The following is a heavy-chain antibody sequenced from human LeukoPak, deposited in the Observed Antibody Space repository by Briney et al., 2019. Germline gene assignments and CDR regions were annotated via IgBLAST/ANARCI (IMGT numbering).Heavy chain of an antibody. J-gene: IGHJ4*02. CDR1: GFTLSSYA. CDR3: AKDPSGQWLVDY. D-gene: IGHD6-19*01. Sequence: GGSLRLSCAASGFTLSSYAMSWVRQAPGKGLEWVSAISGSGGSTYYADSVKGRFTISRDNSKNTLYLQMNSLRAEDTAVYYCAKDPSGQWLVDYWGQGTLVTVSS. V-gene: IGHV3-23*01. CDR2: ISGSGGST.